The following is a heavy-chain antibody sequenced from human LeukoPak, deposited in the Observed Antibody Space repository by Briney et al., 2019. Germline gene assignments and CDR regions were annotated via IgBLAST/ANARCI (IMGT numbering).Heavy chain of an antibody. CDR3: AKDSLLTVVSPVAAS. V-gene: IGHV3-7*01. Sequence: PGGSLRLSCAASGFTFTTYWMSWVRQAPGKGLEWVANIKQDGSEKYYVDSVKGRFAISRDNAKNSLFLQMNALSVEDTAVYYCAKDSLLTVVSPVAASWGQGIQVTASS. CDR2: IKQDGSEK. CDR1: GFTFTTYW. J-gene: IGHJ5*02. D-gene: IGHD4-23*01.